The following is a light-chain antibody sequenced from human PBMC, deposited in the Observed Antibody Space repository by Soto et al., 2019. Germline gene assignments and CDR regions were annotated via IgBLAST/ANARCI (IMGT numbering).Light chain of an antibody. Sequence: FMLTQPHSVSESPGKTVIISCTRRSGNIASNYVQWYQQRPGNSPTPVIYENNQRPSGVPDRFSGAIDSSSNSASFTISELETEDEANDVWQCYDATNQVFGGGTKLTVL. CDR1: SGNIASNY. CDR2: ENN. J-gene: IGLJ3*02. CDR3: QCYDATNQV. V-gene: IGLV6-57*01.